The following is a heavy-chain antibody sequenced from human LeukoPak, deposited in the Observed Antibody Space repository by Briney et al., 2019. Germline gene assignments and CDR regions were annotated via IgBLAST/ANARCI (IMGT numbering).Heavy chain of an antibody. V-gene: IGHV3-21*01. CDR1: GFTFSSYS. CDR2: ISSSSSYI. CDR3: ARDLTDYGMDV. D-gene: IGHD2-21*02. J-gene: IGHJ6*02. Sequence: GGSLRLSCAASGFTFSSYSMNWVRQAPGKGLEWVSSISSSSSYIYYADSVKGRFTISRDNAKNSLYLQMISLKAEDTAVYYCARDLTDYGMDVWGQGTTVTVSS.